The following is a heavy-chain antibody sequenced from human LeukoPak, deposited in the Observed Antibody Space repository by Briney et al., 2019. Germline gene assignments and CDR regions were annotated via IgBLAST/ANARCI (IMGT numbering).Heavy chain of an antibody. V-gene: IGHV1-18*01. Sequence: ASVKISCKASGYTFTTYGITWVRQAPGQGLEWMGWISPHNGNTKYTEKLQGRINMTTDTSTSTAYIELRSLRSDDTAVYFCARECDGDCYFIAFDYWGQGGLVTVSS. CDR1: GYTFTTYG. J-gene: IGHJ4*02. D-gene: IGHD2-21*02. CDR2: ISPHNGNT. CDR3: ARECDGDCYFIAFDY.